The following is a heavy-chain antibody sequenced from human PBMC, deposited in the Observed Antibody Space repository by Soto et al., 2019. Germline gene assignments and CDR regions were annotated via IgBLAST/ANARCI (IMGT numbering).Heavy chain of an antibody. V-gene: IGHV4-4*07. CDR3: ARDRKDWEQWLDPHYFDY. D-gene: IGHD6-19*01. Sequence: PSETLSLTCTVSGGSISSYYWSWIRQPAGKGLEWIGRIYTSGSTNYNPSLKSRVTMSVDTSKNQFSLKLSSVTAADTAVYYCARDRKDWEQWLDPHYFDYWGQGTLVTVSS. CDR2: IYTSGST. J-gene: IGHJ4*02. CDR1: GGSISSYY.